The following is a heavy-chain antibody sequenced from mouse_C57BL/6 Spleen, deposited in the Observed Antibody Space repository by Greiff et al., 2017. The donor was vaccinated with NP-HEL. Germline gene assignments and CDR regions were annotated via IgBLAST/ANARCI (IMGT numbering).Heavy chain of an antibody. J-gene: IGHJ1*03. CDR3: AIHYYGSTYWYFDV. CDR2: IHPSDSDT. D-gene: IGHD1-1*01. V-gene: IGHV1-74*01. Sequence: VQLQQSGAELVKPGASVKVSCKASGYTFTSYWMHWVKQRPGQGLEWIGRIHPSDSDTNYNQKFKGKATLTVDKPSSTAYMQLSSLTSEDSAVYYCAIHYYGSTYWYFDVWGTGTTVTVSS. CDR1: GYTFTSYW.